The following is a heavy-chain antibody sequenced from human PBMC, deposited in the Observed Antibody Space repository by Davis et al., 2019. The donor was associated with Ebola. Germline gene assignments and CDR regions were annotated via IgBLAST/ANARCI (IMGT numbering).Heavy chain of an antibody. CDR2: VFHTGAT. J-gene: IGHJ4*02. V-gene: IGHV4-4*02. CDR3: ARDLGIAVAGVGDY. Sequence: SETLSLTCAVSGGSVSSSDWWPWVRQPPGKGLEWIGEVFHTGATNYNPSLKSRVTVSVDKSKNQFSLSLTSVTAADTAVYYCARDLGIAVAGVGDYWGQGTLVTVSS. D-gene: IGHD6-19*01. CDR1: GGSVSSSDW.